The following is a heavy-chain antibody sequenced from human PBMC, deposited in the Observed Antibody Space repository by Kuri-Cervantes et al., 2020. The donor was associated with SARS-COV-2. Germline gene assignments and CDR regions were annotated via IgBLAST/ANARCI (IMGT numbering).Heavy chain of an antibody. J-gene: IGHJ2*01. CDR3: ATAEDTARPWYFDL. CDR1: GGSLTNYY. Sequence: GSLRLSCTVSGGSLTNYYWTWIRQTPGKGLEWIGYIYYSGTTESNPSLKSRVTMSVDTSKNQFSLKLSSVTAADTAVYYCATAEDTARPWYFDLWGRGTLVTVSS. V-gene: IGHV4-59*01. CDR2: IYYSGTT. D-gene: IGHD5-18*01.